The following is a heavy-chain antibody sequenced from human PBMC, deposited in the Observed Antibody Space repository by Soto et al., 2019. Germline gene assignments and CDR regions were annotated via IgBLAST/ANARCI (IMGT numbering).Heavy chain of an antibody. CDR2: INPNSGGT. V-gene: IGHV1-2*02. CDR1: GYTFTGTFTGYY. D-gene: IGHD6-6*01. J-gene: IGHJ4*02. Sequence: ASVKVSCKASGYTFTGTFTGYYIHWVRQAPGQGLEWMGWINPNSGGTNYAQKFQGRVTMTRDTSISTAHMELRRLRSDDTAIYYCARDLSSSADGLDYWGQGTLVTVSS. CDR3: ARDLSSSADGLDY.